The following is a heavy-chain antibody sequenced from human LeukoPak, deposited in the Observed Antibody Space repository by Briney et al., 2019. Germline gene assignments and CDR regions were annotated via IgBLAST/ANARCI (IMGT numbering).Heavy chain of an antibody. V-gene: IGHV1-8*03. J-gene: IGHJ4*02. Sequence: EASVKVSCKASGYTFTGYYMHWVRQAPGQGLEWMGWINPNSGNTGYAQKFQGRVTITRNTSISTAYMELSSLRSEDTAVYYCARAPYYYDSSGYYYFDYWGQGTLVTVSS. CDR2: INPNSGNT. CDR1: GYTFTGYY. CDR3: ARAPYYYDSSGYYYFDY. D-gene: IGHD3-22*01.